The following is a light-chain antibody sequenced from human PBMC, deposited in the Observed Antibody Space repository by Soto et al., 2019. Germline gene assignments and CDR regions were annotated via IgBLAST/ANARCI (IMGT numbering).Light chain of an antibody. V-gene: IGLV2-14*01. CDR2: DVS. J-gene: IGLJ2*01. CDR1: SSDVGGYNY. Sequence: QSALTQPASVSGSPGQSITISCTGTSSDVGGYNYVSWYQQHPGKAPKLMIYDVSNRPSGVSNRFSGSKSGNTASLTISGLQAEDGADYYCSSYSIRSTGGFGGGTQLTVL. CDR3: SSYSIRSTGG.